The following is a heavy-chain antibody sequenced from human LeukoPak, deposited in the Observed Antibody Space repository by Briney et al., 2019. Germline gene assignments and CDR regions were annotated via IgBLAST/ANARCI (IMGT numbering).Heavy chain of an antibody. V-gene: IGHV1-2*02. CDR3: AKVGYCRGGSCYYDNWFDP. CDR1: GYTFTGYY. CDR2: INPNSGGT. Sequence: ASVKVSCKASGYTFTGYYMHWVRQAPGQGLEWMGWINPNSGGTNYAQKFQGRVTMTRDTSISTAYMELSRLRSDDTAVYYCAKVGYCRGGSCYYDNWFDPWGQGTLVTVSS. J-gene: IGHJ5*02. D-gene: IGHD2-15*01.